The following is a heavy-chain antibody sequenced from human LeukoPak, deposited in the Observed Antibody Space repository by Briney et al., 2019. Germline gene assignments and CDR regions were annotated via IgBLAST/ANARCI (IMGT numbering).Heavy chain of an antibody. D-gene: IGHD3-22*01. J-gene: IGHJ3*02. Sequence: GSLRLSCAASGFTFRSYALTWVRQAPGKGLEWVSAISGSGGSTYYPDSVKGRFTISRDNSKNTLYLQLNSLRAEDTAVYYCAKVRSMIVVVRDAFDIWGQGTMVTVSS. V-gene: IGHV3-23*01. CDR3: AKVRSMIVVVRDAFDI. CDR2: ISGSGGST. CDR1: GFTFRSYA.